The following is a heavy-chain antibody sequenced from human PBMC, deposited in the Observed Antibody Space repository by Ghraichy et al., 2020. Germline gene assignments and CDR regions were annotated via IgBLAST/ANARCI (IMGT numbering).Heavy chain of an antibody. V-gene: IGHV4-39*01. D-gene: IGHD1-1*01. CDR1: DDSINRSPYY. J-gene: IGHJ4*02. Sequence: SETLSLTCTVADDSINRSPYYWGWIRQPPGKGLEWIGSIYYSGTTYYNPSLKSRVTISVDTSKNQFSLKLSSVTASDTAVYHCARQKIQLGAAVYWGQGTLVTVSS. CDR2: IYYSGTT. CDR3: ARQKIQLGAAVY.